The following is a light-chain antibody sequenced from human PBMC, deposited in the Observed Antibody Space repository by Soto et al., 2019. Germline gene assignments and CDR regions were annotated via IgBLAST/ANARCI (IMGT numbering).Light chain of an antibody. CDR3: QQYFSAPFT. Sequence: DIVMTQSPDSLAVSLGERATINCKSSQSVLYSSINKNYLAWYQQKPGQPPRLLIYWASGRESGVPDRFSGSGSGTDFTLTISSLQAEDVAVSYCQQYFSAPFTFGPGTKVDIK. CDR1: QSVLYSSINKNY. V-gene: IGKV4-1*01. J-gene: IGKJ3*01. CDR2: WAS.